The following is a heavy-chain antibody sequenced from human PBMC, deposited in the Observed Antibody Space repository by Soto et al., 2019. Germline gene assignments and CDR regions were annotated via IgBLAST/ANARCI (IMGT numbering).Heavy chain of an antibody. V-gene: IGHV3-23*01. CDR2: LSGSGETT. Sequence: EVQLLESGGGLVQPGGSLRLSCAASGFSFSSYAMSWVRQAPGKGLEWVSVLSGSGETTYYADSVKGRFTISRDKSKNTVYLQMNSLRAEDTAVYYCANAQEASGNVDSYFCHWGQGTQVTVSS. CDR1: GFSFSSYA. D-gene: IGHD2-15*01. J-gene: IGHJ4*02. CDR3: ANAQEASGNVDSYFCH.